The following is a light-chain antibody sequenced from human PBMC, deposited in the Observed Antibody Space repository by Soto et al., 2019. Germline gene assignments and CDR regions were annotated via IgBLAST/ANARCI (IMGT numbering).Light chain of an antibody. Sequence: DIEMSQSPSSLSASVGDRVTFTCRASEDISSYLVWYQQKPGAAPKLLIYAASALHSGVPSRFSGSGSGTDFTLTISSLHPEDFAVYFCQQFKNYPIPFGQGTRLEIK. J-gene: IGKJ5*01. CDR1: EDISSY. V-gene: IGKV1-9*01. CDR2: AAS. CDR3: QQFKNYPIP.